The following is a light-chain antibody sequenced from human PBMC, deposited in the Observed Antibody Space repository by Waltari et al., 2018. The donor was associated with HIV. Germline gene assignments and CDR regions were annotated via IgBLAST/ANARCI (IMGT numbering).Light chain of an antibody. Sequence: ETVLTQSPGTLSLSPGERATLSCKANQTVSGAYLAWCQVRPGQPPRLRISGASRRASGTPDRFSGGGSGTDFTLTINRLEPEDFAVYYCQQYSNSPTTFGQGTRV. CDR2: GAS. CDR1: QTVSGAY. CDR3: QQYSNSPTT. V-gene: IGKV3-20*01. J-gene: IGKJ1*01.